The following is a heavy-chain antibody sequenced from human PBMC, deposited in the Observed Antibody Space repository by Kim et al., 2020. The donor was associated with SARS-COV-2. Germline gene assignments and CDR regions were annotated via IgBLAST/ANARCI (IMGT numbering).Heavy chain of an antibody. CDR3: ARDVGGDYDILTGYYREAWFDP. Sequence: SETLSLTCTVSGGSISSYYWSWIRQPPGKGLEWIGYIYYSGSTNYNPSLKSRVTISVDTSKNQFSLKLSSVTAADTAVYYCARDVGGDYDILTGYYREAWFDPCGQGTLVTVSS. CDR1: GGSISSYY. D-gene: IGHD3-9*01. J-gene: IGHJ5*02. CDR2: IYYSGST. V-gene: IGHV4-59*01.